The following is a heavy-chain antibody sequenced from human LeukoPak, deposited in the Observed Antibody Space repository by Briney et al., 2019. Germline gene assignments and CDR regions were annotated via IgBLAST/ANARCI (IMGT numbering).Heavy chain of an antibody. D-gene: IGHD2/OR15-2a*01. V-gene: IGHV4-61*02. CDR1: GGSISSGSYY. Sequence: SQTLSLTCTVSGGSISSGSYYWSWVRQPAGKGLEWIGRIYTSGSTNYNPSLKSRVTISVDTSKNQFSLKLSSVTAADTAVYYCAGDGLSNFDYWGQGILVTVSS. CDR2: IYTSGST. J-gene: IGHJ4*02. CDR3: AGDGLSNFDY.